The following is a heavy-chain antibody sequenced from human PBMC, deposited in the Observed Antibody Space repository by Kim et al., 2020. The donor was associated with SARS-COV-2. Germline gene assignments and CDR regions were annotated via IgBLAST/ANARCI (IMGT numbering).Heavy chain of an antibody. CDR1: GGSFSGYY. CDR3: ARYIAVAATRYFVL. CDR2: INHSGST. V-gene: IGHV4-34*01. D-gene: IGHD6-19*01. Sequence: SETLSLTCAVYGGSFSGYYWSWIRQPPGKGLEWIGEINHSGSTNYNPSLKSRVTISVDTSKNQFSLKLSSVTAADTAVYYCARYIAVAATRYFVLWGRGTLVTVSS. J-gene: IGHJ2*01.